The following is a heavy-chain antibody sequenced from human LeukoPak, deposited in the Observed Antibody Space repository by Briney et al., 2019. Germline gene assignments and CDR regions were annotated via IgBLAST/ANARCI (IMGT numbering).Heavy chain of an antibody. Sequence: QPGGSLRLSCAASGFTFSSYNMSWVRQAPGKGLEWVSAISGSGDSTYYGDSVKGRFTISRDNSKNTLYLQMNSLRAEDTAVYYCAKTRPLDSSSWSHGDYWGQGTLVTVSS. J-gene: IGHJ4*02. D-gene: IGHD6-13*01. CDR1: GFTFSSYN. V-gene: IGHV3-23*01. CDR3: AKTRPLDSSSWSHGDY. CDR2: ISGSGDST.